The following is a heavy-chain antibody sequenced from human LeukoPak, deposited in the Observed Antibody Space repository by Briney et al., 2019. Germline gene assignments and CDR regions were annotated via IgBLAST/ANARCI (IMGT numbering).Heavy chain of an antibody. V-gene: IGHV4-4*07. Sequence: TSDPVSLMCSLCGRLISRNYWSWIRQPAGKARVWIGRIYNSGITNYNPALKSRVTMSVDTSKKQFSLGLTSVTAADTAVYYCAREHVGYSSGWHDLDFWGQGALVTVSS. D-gene: IGHD6-19*01. J-gene: IGHJ4*02. CDR1: GRLISRNY. CDR3: AREHVGYSSGWHDLDF. CDR2: IYNSGIT.